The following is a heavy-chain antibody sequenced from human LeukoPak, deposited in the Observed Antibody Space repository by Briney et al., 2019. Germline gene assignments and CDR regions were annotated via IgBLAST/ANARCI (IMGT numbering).Heavy chain of an antibody. Sequence: SETLSLTCAVYGGSFSGNYWSWIRQHPGEGLEWIGEISHSGGTKYNPSLKSRVTISVDTSKNQFSLKLTSLTAADTAVYYCATDWVGPAATHWGKRTLVTVSS. CDR3: ATDWVGPAATH. J-gene: IGHJ4*02. D-gene: IGHD2-2*01. V-gene: IGHV4-34*01. CDR1: GGSFSGNY. CDR2: ISHSGGT.